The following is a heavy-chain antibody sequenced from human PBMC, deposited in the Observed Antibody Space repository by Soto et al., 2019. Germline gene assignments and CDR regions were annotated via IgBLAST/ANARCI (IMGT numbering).Heavy chain of an antibody. CDR3: ARVRVIRGVIPTHFGL. CDR1: GGTFNSYG. J-gene: IGHJ4*02. V-gene: IGHV1-69*06. CDR2: IIPLYGTV. D-gene: IGHD3-10*01. Sequence: QAHLAQSGAEVKKPGSSVTVSCKASGGTFNSYGISWVRQAPGQGLDWMGVIIPLYGTVNYAQKFQGRVWITAEKSTSTAYTDLNSLRSDDTSVYYCARVRVIRGVIPTHFGLWGQGTLVTVSS.